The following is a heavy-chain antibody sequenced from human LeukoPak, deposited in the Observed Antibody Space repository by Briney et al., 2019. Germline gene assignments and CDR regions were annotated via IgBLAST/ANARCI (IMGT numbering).Heavy chain of an antibody. CDR3: ARDGGTGTDSSYFDL. V-gene: IGHV3-33*08. CDR1: GFTFSRYG. J-gene: IGHJ4*02. CDR2: TWHDGSNT. D-gene: IGHD2-8*02. Sequence: PGRSLRLSCTASGFTFSRYGMHWVRQAPGEGLEWVAITWHDGSNTFYSDSVKGRFTISRDNSKNTLYLQMNSLRAEDTAVYYCARDGGTGTDSSYFDLWGQGTLVTVSS.